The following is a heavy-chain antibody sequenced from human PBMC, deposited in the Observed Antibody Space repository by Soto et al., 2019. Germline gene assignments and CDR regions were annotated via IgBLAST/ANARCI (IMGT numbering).Heavy chain of an antibody. V-gene: IGHV5-51*01. CDR2: IYPGDSDI. CDR3: ARHVKSENSKVYYYGMDV. J-gene: IGHJ6*02. D-gene: IGHD2-21*01. CDR1: GYSFTSYW. Sequence: PGESLKISCKGSGYSFTSYWIAWVRQVPGKGLELMGVIYPGDSDIRYSPSFQGQVTMSVDKSISTAYLQWSSLKASDTAVYYCARHVKSENSKVYYYGMDVWGQGTTVTVSS.